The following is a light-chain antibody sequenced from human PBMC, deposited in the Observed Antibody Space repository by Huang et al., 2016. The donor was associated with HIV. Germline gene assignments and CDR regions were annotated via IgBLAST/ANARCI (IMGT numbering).Light chain of an antibody. CDR3: QQSYSNLS. V-gene: IGKV1-39*01. Sequence: DIQMTQSPSSLSASVGDRVTITCRASQSISSYLNWYHQKPGKAPKLLIYAASSLQSGVPSRFSGSGSWTDFTLTISSLQPEDFATYYCQQSYSNLSFGGGTKVEIK. CDR1: QSISSY. J-gene: IGKJ4*01. CDR2: AAS.